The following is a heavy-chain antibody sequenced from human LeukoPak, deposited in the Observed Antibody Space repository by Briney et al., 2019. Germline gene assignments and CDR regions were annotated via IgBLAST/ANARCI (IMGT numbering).Heavy chain of an antibody. Sequence: SETLSLTCAVYGGSFSGYYWSWIRQPPGKGLEWIGEINHSGSTNYNPSLKSRVTISVDTSKNQFSLKLSPVTAADTAVYYCARGFVQELLIDYWGQGTLVTVSS. V-gene: IGHV4-34*01. CDR2: INHSGST. D-gene: IGHD3-10*01. J-gene: IGHJ4*02. CDR3: ARGFVQELLIDY. CDR1: GGSFSGYY.